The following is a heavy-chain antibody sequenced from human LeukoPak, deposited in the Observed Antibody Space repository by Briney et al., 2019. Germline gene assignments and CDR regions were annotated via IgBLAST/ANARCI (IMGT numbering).Heavy chain of an antibody. CDR3: ARGRGVVVVAATCDP. V-gene: IGHV3-30-3*01. D-gene: IGHD2-15*01. Sequence: GGSLRLSCAASGFTSSSYAMHWVRQAPGKGLEWVAVISYDGSNKYYADSVKGRFTISRDNSKNTLYLQMNSLRAEDTAVYYCARGRGVVVVAATCDPWGQGTLVTVPS. CDR1: GFTSSSYA. CDR2: ISYDGSNK. J-gene: IGHJ5*02.